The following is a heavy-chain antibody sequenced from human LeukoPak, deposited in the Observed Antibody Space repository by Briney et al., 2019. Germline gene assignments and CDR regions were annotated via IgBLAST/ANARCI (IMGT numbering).Heavy chain of an antibody. Sequence: SETLSLTCSVSGGSISNYYWNWIRQPPGKGLEWIGSIYYSGSANYNPSLKSRVTILVDTSKNQFSLNLTSVTAADTALYYCARDQGSYDRRLDYWGQGTLVTVSS. CDR1: GGSISNYY. CDR3: ARDQGSYDRRLDY. D-gene: IGHD3-3*01. J-gene: IGHJ4*02. V-gene: IGHV4-59*01. CDR2: IYYSGSA.